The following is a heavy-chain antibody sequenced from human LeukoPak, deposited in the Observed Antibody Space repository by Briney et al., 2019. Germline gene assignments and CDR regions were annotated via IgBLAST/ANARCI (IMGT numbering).Heavy chain of an antibody. V-gene: IGHV4-59*01. CDR1: AGSISSYT. D-gene: IGHD3-10*01. CDR2: IYYSGST. CDR3: ARAQTYGSGSYYFDY. Sequence: PSETLPITNTSTAGSISSYTWSWLRQPPGKVLYTILYIYYSGSTNYNPSLKSRVTISVDTSKNQFSLKLSSVTAADTAVYYCARAQTYGSGSYYFDYWGQGTLVTVSS. J-gene: IGHJ4*02.